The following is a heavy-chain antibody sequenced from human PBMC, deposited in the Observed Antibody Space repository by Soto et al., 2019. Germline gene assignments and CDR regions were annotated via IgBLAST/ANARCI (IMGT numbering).Heavy chain of an antibody. CDR2: INHSGST. Sequence: TLSLTCAVYGGSFSGYYWSWIRQPPGKGLEWIGEINHSGSTNYNPSLKSRVTISVDTSKNQFSLKLSSVTAADTAVYYCARDQGYSSGWSDYWGQGTLVTVSS. CDR1: GGSFSGYY. CDR3: ARDQGYSSGWSDY. D-gene: IGHD6-19*01. J-gene: IGHJ4*02. V-gene: IGHV4-34*01.